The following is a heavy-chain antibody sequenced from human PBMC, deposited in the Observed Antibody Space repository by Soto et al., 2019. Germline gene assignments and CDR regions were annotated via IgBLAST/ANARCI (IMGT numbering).Heavy chain of an antibody. Sequence: QLQLQESGPGLVKPSETLSLTCTVSGGSISSSSYYWGWIRQPPGKGLEWIGSIYYSGSTYYNPSLNSRFSLSVDTSKNQFSMKLSSVTAADTAVYYCAINSLAYCGGDCYSFDYWGQGTLVTVSS. CDR1: GGSISSSSYY. J-gene: IGHJ4*02. D-gene: IGHD2-21*02. CDR3: AINSLAYCGGDCYSFDY. CDR2: IYYSGST. V-gene: IGHV4-39*01.